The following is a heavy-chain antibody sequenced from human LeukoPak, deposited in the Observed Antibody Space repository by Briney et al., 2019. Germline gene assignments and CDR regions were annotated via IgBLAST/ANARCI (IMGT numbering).Heavy chain of an antibody. J-gene: IGHJ4*02. Sequence: PSETLSLTCTVSGGSISSYYWSWIRQPPGKGLEWIGYIYYSGSTNYNPSLKSRVTISVDTSKNQFSLKLSSVTAADTAVYYCARSGRDGYNSFGFWGQGTLVTVSS. CDR2: IYYSGST. CDR3: ARSGRDGYNSFGF. CDR1: GGSISSYY. V-gene: IGHV4-59*01. D-gene: IGHD5-24*01.